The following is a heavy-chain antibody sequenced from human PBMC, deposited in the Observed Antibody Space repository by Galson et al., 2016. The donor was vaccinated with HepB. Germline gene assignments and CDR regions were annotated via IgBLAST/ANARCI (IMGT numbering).Heavy chain of an antibody. Sequence: SLRLSCAASGFTFDDYAMHWVRQVPGKGLEWVSLISGDGGGTYYADSVKGRFTISRDNSKTSLYLQMNTLRTEDTALYYCAKGDGGYYLVVDSRGQGTLVTVSS. J-gene: IGHJ4*02. CDR1: GFTFDDYA. CDR2: ISGDGGGT. CDR3: AKGDGGYYLVVDS. V-gene: IGHV3-43*02. D-gene: IGHD4-17*01.